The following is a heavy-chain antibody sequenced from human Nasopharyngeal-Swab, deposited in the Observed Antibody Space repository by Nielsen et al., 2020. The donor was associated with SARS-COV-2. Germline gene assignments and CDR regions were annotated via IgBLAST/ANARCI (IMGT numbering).Heavy chain of an antibody. J-gene: IGHJ6*02. Sequence: ASVKVSCKASGYTFTSYAMHWVRQAPGQRLEWMGWINAGNGNTKYSQKFQGRVTITRDTSASTAYMELSSLRSEDTAVYYCASPYQGVIVYYGMDVWGQGTTVTVSS. V-gene: IGHV1-3*01. CDR2: INAGNGNT. CDR3: ASPYQGVIVYYGMDV. D-gene: IGHD3-10*01. CDR1: GYTFTSYA.